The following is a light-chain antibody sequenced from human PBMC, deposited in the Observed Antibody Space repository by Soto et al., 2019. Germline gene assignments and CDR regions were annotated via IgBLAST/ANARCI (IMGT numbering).Light chain of an antibody. J-gene: IGLJ3*02. CDR1: SSNIGAGYD. CDR3: QSYDTNLSAWV. V-gene: IGLV1-40*01. Sequence: QSVLTQPPSVSGAPGQRVTISCTGSSSNIGAGYDVHWYQHLPGTAPKLLIYGNNNRPSGVPDRFSGSKSGTSASLAITGLQAEGEADYYSQSYDTNLSAWVFGGGTKLTVL. CDR2: GNN.